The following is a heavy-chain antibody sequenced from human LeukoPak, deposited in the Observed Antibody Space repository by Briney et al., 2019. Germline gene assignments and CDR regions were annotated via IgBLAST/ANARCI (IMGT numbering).Heavy chain of an antibody. CDR2: IYYTGST. D-gene: IGHD4-17*01. V-gene: IGHV4-59*01. CDR1: GGSISSYY. J-gene: IGHJ4*02. CDR3: AGPLQGRTVTLHY. Sequence: NPSETLSLTCTVSGGSISSYYWSWIRQPPGKGLEWIGYIYYTGSTNYNPSLKSRVTISVDTSKNQFSLKLTSVTAADTAVYYCAGPLQGRTVTLHYWGQGTLVTVSS.